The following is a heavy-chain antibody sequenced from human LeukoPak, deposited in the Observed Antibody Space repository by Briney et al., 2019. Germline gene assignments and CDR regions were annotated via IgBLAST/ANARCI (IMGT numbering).Heavy chain of an antibody. D-gene: IGHD5-12*01. J-gene: IGHJ4*02. CDR1: GGSISSSSYY. V-gene: IGHV4-39*07. Sequence: PSETLSLTCTVSGGSISSSSYYWGWIRQPPGKGLEWIGSIYYSGSTYYNPSLKSRVTISVDTSKNQFSLKLSSVTAADTAVYYCAGAESGYDFPYWGQGTLVTVSS. CDR2: IYYSGST. CDR3: AGAESGYDFPY.